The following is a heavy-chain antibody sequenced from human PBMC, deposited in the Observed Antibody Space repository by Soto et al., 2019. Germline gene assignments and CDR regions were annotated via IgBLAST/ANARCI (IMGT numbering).Heavy chain of an antibody. J-gene: IGHJ4*02. CDR3: ASDREYCGGGNCRTNAGSFDY. V-gene: IGHV1-3*04. CDR1: GYTFTSYA. Sequence: GASVKVSCKASGYTFTSYAMHWVRQAPGQGLEWMGWINTGNGNTKYSQKFQGRVTITRDTSASTAHMELSSLRSEDTAVYYCASDREYCGGGNCRTNAGSFDYWGQGTLVTVSS. CDR2: INTGNGNT. D-gene: IGHD2-15*01.